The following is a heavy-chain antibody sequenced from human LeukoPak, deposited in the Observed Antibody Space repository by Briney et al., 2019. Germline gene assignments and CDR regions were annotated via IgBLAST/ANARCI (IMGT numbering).Heavy chain of an antibody. D-gene: IGHD6-13*01. J-gene: IGHJ5*02. Sequence: PGGSLRLSCAASGFTFSSYAMSWVRQAPGKGLEWVSAISGSGGSTYYADSVKGRFTISRDNSKNTLYLQMNSLRAEDTAVYYCAKDRIAGQYSSSWYGAWGQGTLVTVSS. CDR3: AKDRIAGQYSSSWYGA. V-gene: IGHV3-23*01. CDR1: GFTFSSYA. CDR2: ISGSGGST.